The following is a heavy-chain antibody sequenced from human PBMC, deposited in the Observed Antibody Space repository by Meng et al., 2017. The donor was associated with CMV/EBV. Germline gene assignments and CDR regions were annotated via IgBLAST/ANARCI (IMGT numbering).Heavy chain of an antibody. D-gene: IGHD6-13*01. CDR1: GFTFSSYS. V-gene: IGHV3-21*01. CDR2: ISSSSSYI. J-gene: IGHJ4*02. CDR3: ARDEYSSSWYYFDY. Sequence: GESLKISCAASGFTFSSYSMNWVRQAPGKGLEWVLSISSSSSYIYYADSVKGRFTISRDNAKNSLYLQMNSLRAEDTAVYYCARDEYSSSWYYFDYWGQGTLVTVSS.